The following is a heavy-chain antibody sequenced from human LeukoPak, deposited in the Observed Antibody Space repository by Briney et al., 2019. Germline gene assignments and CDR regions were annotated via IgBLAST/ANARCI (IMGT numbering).Heavy chain of an antibody. V-gene: IGHV4-39*01. CDR1: SGSISNSNYY. CDR3: ARHHGP. Sequence: SETLSLTCTVSSGSISNSNYYWGWIRPPPGKGLEWIGSIYYSGSTYYNPSLKSRVTISVDTSQNQFSLKLSSVTAADTAVYYCARHHGPWGQGTLVTVSS. CDR2: IYYSGST. J-gene: IGHJ4*02.